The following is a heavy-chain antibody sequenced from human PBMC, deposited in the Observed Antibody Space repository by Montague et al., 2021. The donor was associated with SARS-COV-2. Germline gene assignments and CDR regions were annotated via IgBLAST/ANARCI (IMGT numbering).Heavy chain of an antibody. J-gene: IGHJ4*02. Sequence: SETLSLTCTVSGYSISSGYNWGWIRQPPGKGLEWIGLIYRSGSTYYDPSLRSRVTISLDTSKNHFSLTLRSVTAADTAVYYCARCGNYRLDSWGQGILVTVSS. D-gene: IGHD1-26*01. CDR1: GYSISSGYN. CDR3: ARCGNYRLDS. CDR2: IYRSGST. V-gene: IGHV4-38-2*02.